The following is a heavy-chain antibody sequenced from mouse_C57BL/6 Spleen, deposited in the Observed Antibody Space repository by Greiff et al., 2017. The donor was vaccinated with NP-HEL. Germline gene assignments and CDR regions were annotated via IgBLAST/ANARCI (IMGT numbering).Heavy chain of an antibody. CDR3: VRELRYAMDY. Sequence: EAGGGLVQPKGSLKLSCAASGFSFNTYAMNWVRQAPGKGLEWVARIRSKSNNYATYYADSVKDRFTISRDDSESMLYLQMNNLKTEDTAMYYCVRELRYAMDYWGQGTSVTVSS. CDR1: GFSFNTYA. CDR2: IRSKSNNYAT. J-gene: IGHJ4*01. V-gene: IGHV10-1*01. D-gene: IGHD1-1*01.